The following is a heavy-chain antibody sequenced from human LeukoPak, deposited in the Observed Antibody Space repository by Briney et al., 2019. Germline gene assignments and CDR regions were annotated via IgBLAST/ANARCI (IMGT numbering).Heavy chain of an antibody. V-gene: IGHV4-61*02. CDR3: ARVVVVAATSWFDP. CDR2: IYTSGST. Sequence: SETLSLTCTVSGGSISSGSYYWSWIRQPAGKGLEWIGRIYTSGSTNYNPSLKSRVTILVDTSKNQFSLKLSSVTAADTAVYYCARVVVVAATSWFDPWGQGTLVTVSS. D-gene: IGHD2-15*01. CDR1: GGSISSGSYY. J-gene: IGHJ5*02.